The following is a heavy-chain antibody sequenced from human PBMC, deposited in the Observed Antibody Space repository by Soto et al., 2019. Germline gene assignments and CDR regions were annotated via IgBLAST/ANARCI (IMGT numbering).Heavy chain of an antibody. CDR1: GFVFRTFR. J-gene: IGHJ4*02. Sequence: GGSLRLSCEASGFVFRTFRMHWVRRAPGKGLEWLATIRFDGSTARYAESVRGRFKISRDNSMNTLYLQLDRLRVEDTAVYYCVRDRPNTESLTGYFDTWGQGTPVTVS. D-gene: IGHD3-9*01. CDR2: IRFDGSTA. CDR3: VRDRPNTESLTGYFDT. V-gene: IGHV3-33*01.